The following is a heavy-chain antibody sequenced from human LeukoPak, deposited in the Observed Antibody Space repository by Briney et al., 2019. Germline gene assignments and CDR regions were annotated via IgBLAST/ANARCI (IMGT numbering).Heavy chain of an antibody. V-gene: IGHV3-30*18. CDR1: GFTFNNFA. CDR2: ISIDGAKT. Sequence: PGTSPRLSCAASGFTFNNFAMHWVRQAPGKGLEWVAVISIDGAKTYSADSVKGRFIISRDNSKKTLYLKMNTVRAEDTAVYYCAKGEGGSSSWYDFYDYGMDVWGKGTTVTVSS. CDR3: AKGEGGSSSWYDFYDYGMDV. J-gene: IGHJ6*04. D-gene: IGHD2-2*01.